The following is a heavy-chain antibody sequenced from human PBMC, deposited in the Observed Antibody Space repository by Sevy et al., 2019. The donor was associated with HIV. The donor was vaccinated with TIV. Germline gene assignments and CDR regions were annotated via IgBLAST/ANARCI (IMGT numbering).Heavy chain of an antibody. CDR1: GYTLTKLS. CDR3: TTVGLRYYSGSSSYQGDWFDP. CDR2: FAPQYGET. Sequence: ASVKASCKVSGYTLTKLSIHWVRQAPGKGLEWMGEFAPQYGETIYAQRFQGRLTMTGDTSPDTAFMELSSLTSEDTAIYYCTTVGLRYYSGSSSYQGDWFDPWGQGTLVTVSS. V-gene: IGHV1-24*01. D-gene: IGHD2-15*01. J-gene: IGHJ5*02.